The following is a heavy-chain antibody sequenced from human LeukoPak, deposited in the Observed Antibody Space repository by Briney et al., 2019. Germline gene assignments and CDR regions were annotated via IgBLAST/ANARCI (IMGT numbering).Heavy chain of an antibody. CDR2: INPSGGST. J-gene: IGHJ4*02. D-gene: IGHD6-13*01. CDR3: ARDQSSSRFDY. CDR1: GYTFTSYY. V-gene: IGHV1-46*01. Sequence: ASVKVSCKASGYTFTSYYMHWVRQAPGQGLEWMAIINPSGGSTSYAQKFQGRVTMTRDMSTSTVYMELSSLRSEDTAVYYCARDQSSSRFDYWGQGTLVTVSS.